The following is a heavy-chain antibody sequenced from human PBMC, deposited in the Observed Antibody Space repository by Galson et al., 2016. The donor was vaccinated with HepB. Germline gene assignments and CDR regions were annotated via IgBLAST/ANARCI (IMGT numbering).Heavy chain of an antibody. CDR2: ISWNSGSV. V-gene: IGHV3-9*01. J-gene: IGHJ3*02. CDR3: AKDSGAYYYDSSGYHRNAFDI. D-gene: IGHD3-22*01. Sequence: SLRLSCAASGFTLDHYAMHWVRQAPGKGLEWVSGISWNSGSVGYADSVKGRFTISRDNAKNSLYLQMNSLRAGDTALYYCAKDSGAYYYDSSGYHRNAFDIWGQGTMVTVSS. CDR1: GFTLDHYA.